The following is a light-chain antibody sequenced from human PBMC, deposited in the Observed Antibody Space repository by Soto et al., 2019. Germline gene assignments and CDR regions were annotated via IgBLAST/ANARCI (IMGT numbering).Light chain of an antibody. CDR2: HVT. CDR1: SSDVGGYNF. Sequence: QSALTQPASMSGSPGHSITISCTGTSSDVGGYNFVSWYQQHPGKAPKLMIYHVTNRPSGVSSRFSGSKSGNTASLTISGLQAEDEADYYCSSYTSNITPYVFGTGTKVTVL. CDR3: SSYTSNITPYV. V-gene: IGLV2-14*01. J-gene: IGLJ1*01.